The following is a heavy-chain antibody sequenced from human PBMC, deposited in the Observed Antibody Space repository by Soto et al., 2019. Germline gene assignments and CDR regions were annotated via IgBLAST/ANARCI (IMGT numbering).Heavy chain of an antibody. CDR1: GFTVSSNY. J-gene: IGHJ4*02. Sequence: GGSLTLSCAASGFTVSSNYMSWVRQAPGKGLEWVSVIYSGGSTSYADSVKGRFTISRDNSKNTLYLQMNSLRAEDTAVYYCASGEDYDFWSGYELHFDYWGQGTLVTVSS. CDR3: ASGEDYDFWSGYELHFDY. CDR2: IYSGGST. V-gene: IGHV3-66*01. D-gene: IGHD3-3*01.